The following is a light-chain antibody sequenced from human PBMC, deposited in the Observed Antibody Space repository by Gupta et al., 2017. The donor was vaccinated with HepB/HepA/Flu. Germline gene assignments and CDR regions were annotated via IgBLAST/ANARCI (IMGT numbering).Light chain of an antibody. V-gene: IGKV2D-29*01. CDR1: QSLLHSDGKTY. Sequence: DNVMTQSPLSLSVTPGQQASISCTASQSLLHSDGKTYSYWFLQKPGQPPQVLIYELSTRLSRFSGVSERFSYSGSLTDFTPKLRRVDAADFCFYYWNNAPNTSGQGTKLEIK. CDR3: NNAPNT. CDR2: ELS. J-gene: IGKJ1*01.